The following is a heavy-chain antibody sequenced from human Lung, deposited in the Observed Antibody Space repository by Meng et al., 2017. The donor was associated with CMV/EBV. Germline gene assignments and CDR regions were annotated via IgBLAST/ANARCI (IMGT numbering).Heavy chain of an antibody. CDR2: IIPMLEIT. Sequence: SXXVSXKASGGPFSNYAVSWVRRAPGQGLEWMGGIIPMLEITNYAQKFQGRVTITAVKSTGTAFMELSSLRSDDTAVYYCARGGFWLGHYSWFDPWGQGTLVTVSS. CDR3: ARGGFWLGHYSWFDP. CDR1: GGPFSNYA. J-gene: IGHJ5*02. V-gene: IGHV1-69*10. D-gene: IGHD3-3*01.